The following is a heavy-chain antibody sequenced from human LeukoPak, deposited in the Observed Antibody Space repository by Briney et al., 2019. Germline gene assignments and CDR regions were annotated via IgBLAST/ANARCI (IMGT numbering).Heavy chain of an antibody. CDR2: INWNGGST. D-gene: IGHD5-18*01. CDR1: GFTFDDYG. CDR3: ARDTRGYSYGSYYFDY. V-gene: IGHV3-20*04. J-gene: IGHJ4*02. Sequence: PGGSLRLSCAASGFTFDDYGMSWVRQAPGTGLEWVSGINWNGGSTGYADSVKGRFTISRDNAKSSLYLQMNSLRAEDTALYYCARDTRGYSYGSYYFDYWGQGTLVTVSS.